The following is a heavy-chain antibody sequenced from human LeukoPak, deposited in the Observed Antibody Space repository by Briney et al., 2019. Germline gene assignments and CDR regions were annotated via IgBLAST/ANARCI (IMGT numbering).Heavy chain of an antibody. V-gene: IGHV3-23*01. CDR2: IDRSGDDT. D-gene: IGHD7-27*01. CDR1: GFTFSRHA. J-gene: IGHJ4*02. Sequence: GGSLRLSCAASGFTFSRHAMSWVRQAPGRGLEWVSTIDRSGDDTYYRDSVKGRFTISRDNSKSTPYLQMYSLRAEDTAIYYCAKGGDELDYWGQGTLVTVSS. CDR3: AKGGDELDY.